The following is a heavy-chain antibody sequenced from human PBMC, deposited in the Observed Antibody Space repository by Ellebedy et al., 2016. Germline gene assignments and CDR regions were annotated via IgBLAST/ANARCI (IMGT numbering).Heavy chain of an antibody. CDR2: IDPNNGDT. J-gene: IGHJ6*02. Sequence: ASVKVSXXASGHTFTVYSMHWVRQAPGQGLEWMGWIDPNNGDTLYAQKFQGRVTMTRDTSISTAYMELSRLRSDDTAVYYCARDLKLGTGGMDVWGQGTTVTVSS. V-gene: IGHV1-2*02. D-gene: IGHD7-27*01. CDR3: ARDLKLGTGGMDV. CDR1: GHTFTVYS.